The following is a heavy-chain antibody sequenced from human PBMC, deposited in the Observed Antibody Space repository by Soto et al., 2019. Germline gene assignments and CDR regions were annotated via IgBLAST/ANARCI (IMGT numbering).Heavy chain of an antibody. CDR1: GYTFTAYY. CDR2: INPKTGDT. V-gene: IGHV1-2*02. D-gene: IGHD2-21*02. Sequence: QAQLVQSGAEVKKPGASVKVSCKTSGYTFTAYYIHWVRQAPGQGLEWVGWINPKTGDTKYAQKFQGRVTMTGDTSMTTAYMELGRVRSDDTAVYYCARQLAYCGGDCYTEPIDYWGQGTLVTVSS. CDR3: ARQLAYCGGDCYTEPIDY. J-gene: IGHJ4*02.